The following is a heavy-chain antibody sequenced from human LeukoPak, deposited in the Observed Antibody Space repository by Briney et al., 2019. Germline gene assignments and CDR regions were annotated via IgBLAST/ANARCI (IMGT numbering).Heavy chain of an antibody. CDR3: ARAPDYDYGDYGLGY. CDR1: GFTFSSYS. J-gene: IGHJ4*02. D-gene: IGHD4-17*01. Sequence: GGSLRLSCAASGFTFSSYSMNWVRQTPGKGLEWVSSISSSSSYIYYADSVKGRFTISRDNAKNSLYLQMNSLRAEDTAVYYCARAPDYDYGDYGLGYWGQGTLVTVSS. V-gene: IGHV3-21*01. CDR2: ISSSSSYI.